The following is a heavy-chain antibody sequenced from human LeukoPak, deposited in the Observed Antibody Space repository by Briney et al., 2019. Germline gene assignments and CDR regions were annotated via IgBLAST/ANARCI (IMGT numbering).Heavy chain of an antibody. Sequence: SETLSLTCTVSGGSISSSSYYWGWIRQPPGKGLEWIGSVYYSGSTYYNPSLKSRVTISVDTSKNQFSLKLSSVTAADTAVYYCARHGAVAGFYYYYYMDVWGKGTTVTVSS. CDR2: VYYSGST. CDR3: ARHGAVAGFYYYYYMDV. V-gene: IGHV4-39*01. J-gene: IGHJ6*03. D-gene: IGHD6-19*01. CDR1: GGSISSSSYY.